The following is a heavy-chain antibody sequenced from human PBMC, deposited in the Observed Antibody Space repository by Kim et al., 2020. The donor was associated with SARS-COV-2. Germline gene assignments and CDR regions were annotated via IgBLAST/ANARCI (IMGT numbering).Heavy chain of an antibody. V-gene: IGHV3-33*06. J-gene: IGHJ5*02. Sequence: YADSVKGRFTISRDNSKNTLYLQMNSLRAEDTAVYYCAKDIGKGIAAAGPWGQGTLVTVSS. CDR3: AKDIGKGIAAAGP. D-gene: IGHD6-13*01.